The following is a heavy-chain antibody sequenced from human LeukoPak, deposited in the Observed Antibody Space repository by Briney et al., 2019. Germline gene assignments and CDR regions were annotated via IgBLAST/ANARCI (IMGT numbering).Heavy chain of an antibody. J-gene: IGHJ2*01. V-gene: IGHV4-59*01. D-gene: IGHD7-27*01. CDR2: IYYGGST. CDR3: ARVPTWGRLGFDL. Sequence: SETLSLTCTVSGGSISSYYRSWIRQPPGKGLEWIGYIYYGGSTNYNPSLKSRVTISVDTSKNQFSLKLSSVTAADTAVYYCARVPTWGRLGFDLWGRGTLVTVSS. CDR1: GGSISSYY.